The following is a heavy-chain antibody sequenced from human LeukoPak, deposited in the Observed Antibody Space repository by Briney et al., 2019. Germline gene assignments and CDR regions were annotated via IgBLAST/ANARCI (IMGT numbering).Heavy chain of an antibody. CDR3: GKGSTGWSRDP. V-gene: IGHV1-18*01. CDR1: GYTFTERG. CDR2: ISATSGNT. Sequence: ASVKVSCKASGYTFTERGISWMRHVPGQGLKWMGWISATSGNTHYAQTFQDRVTMTTDASTSTAYMELRDLTTVDTAVYYCGKGSTGWSRDPWGQGTLVTVSS. D-gene: IGHD6-19*01. J-gene: IGHJ5*02.